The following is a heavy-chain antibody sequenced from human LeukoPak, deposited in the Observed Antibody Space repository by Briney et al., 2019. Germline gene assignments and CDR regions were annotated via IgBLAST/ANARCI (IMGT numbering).Heavy chain of an antibody. CDR1: GASVNSGSYY. Sequence: SETLSLTCTVSGASVNSGSYYWSWIRQPPGKGLEWIGYIYYRGSTSYNPSLKSRVTISVDTSKNQFSLKLSSMTAADTAFYYCARSRYSSAWYPFDVWGQGTMVTVSS. D-gene: IGHD6-19*01. J-gene: IGHJ3*01. CDR2: IYYRGST. CDR3: ARSRYSSAWYPFDV. V-gene: IGHV4-61*01.